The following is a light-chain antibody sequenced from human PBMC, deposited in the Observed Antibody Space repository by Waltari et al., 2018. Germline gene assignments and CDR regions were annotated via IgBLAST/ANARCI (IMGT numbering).Light chain of an antibody. CDR2: YAS. Sequence: EIVLTQSPASLSLSPGDRATLSCRASQSVGRTFAWYQQRPGQAPRLLIDYASSRATGIPDRFRGSGSGTDFRLTISRLEPEDFAVYYCQKYGTRPATFGQGTKVEVK. CDR1: QSVGRT. V-gene: IGKV3-20*01. J-gene: IGKJ1*01. CDR3: QKYGTRPAT.